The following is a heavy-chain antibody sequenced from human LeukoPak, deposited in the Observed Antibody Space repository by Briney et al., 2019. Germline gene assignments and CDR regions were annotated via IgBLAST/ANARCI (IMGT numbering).Heavy chain of an antibody. CDR3: AKGLSGSSGWYYFDY. J-gene: IGHJ4*02. V-gene: IGHV3-23*01. Sequence: GGSLRLSCAASGFTFSSYAMSWVRQAPGKGLEWVSVISGSGGSTFYADSVKGRFTISRDNSKNTLCLQMNSLRAEDTAVHYCAKGLSGSSGWYYFDYWGQGTLVTVSS. CDR2: ISGSGGST. D-gene: IGHD6-19*01. CDR1: GFTFSSYA.